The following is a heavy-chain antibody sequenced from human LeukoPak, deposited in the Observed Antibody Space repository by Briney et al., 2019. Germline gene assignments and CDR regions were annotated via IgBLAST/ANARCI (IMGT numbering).Heavy chain of an antibody. CDR2: ISGSGGST. CDR3: AKKGGQYGSGSYFDY. V-gene: IGHV3-23*01. J-gene: IGHJ4*02. Sequence: PGGSLRLSCAASGFTFSSYAMSWVRQAPGKGLEWVSAISGSGGSTYYADSVKGRFTISRDNSKNTLYLQMNSLRAEDTAVYYCAKKGGQYGSGSYFDYWGQGTLVTVSS. D-gene: IGHD3-10*01. CDR1: GFTFSSYA.